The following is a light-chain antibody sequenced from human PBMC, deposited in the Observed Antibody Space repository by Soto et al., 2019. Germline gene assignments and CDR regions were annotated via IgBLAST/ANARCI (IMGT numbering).Light chain of an antibody. CDR2: EVS. CDR3: SSYTNSIAL. J-gene: IGLJ2*01. V-gene: IGLV2-14*01. Sequence: QTALTQPASVSGSPGQSITISCTGTSSDIGDYNYVSWHQQHPGKAPKLIIFEVSDRPSGVSNRFSGSKSANTASLTISGLQAEDEADYYCSSYTNSIALFGGGTKLTVL. CDR1: SSDIGDYNY.